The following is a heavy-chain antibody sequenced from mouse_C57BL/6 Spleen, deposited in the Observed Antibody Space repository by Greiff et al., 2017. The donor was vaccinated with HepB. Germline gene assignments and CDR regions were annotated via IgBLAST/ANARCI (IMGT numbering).Heavy chain of an antibody. CDR2: ISDGGSYT. CDR1: GFTFSSYA. Sequence: EVQGVESGGGLVKPGGSLKLSCAASGFTFSSYAMSWVRQTPEKRLEWVATISDGGSYTYYPDNVKGRFTISRDNAKNNLYLQMSHLKSEDTAMYYCARDVYYYGSNSYYFDYWGQGTALTVSS. J-gene: IGHJ2*01. D-gene: IGHD1-1*01. V-gene: IGHV5-4*01. CDR3: ARDVYYYGSNSYYFDY.